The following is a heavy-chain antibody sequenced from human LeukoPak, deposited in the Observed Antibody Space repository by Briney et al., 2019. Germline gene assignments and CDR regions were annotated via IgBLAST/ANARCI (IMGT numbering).Heavy chain of an antibody. CDR3: AREGGPYRPLDY. J-gene: IGHJ4*02. CDR2: VNLQGNT. CDR1: GGSISNTNW. Sequence: SGTLSLTCGVSGGSISNTNWWTWVRQPPGKGLEWIGDVNLQGNTNYNPSLKSRVTISGDKPENQISLKLTSVTAAYTAVYYCAREGGPYRPLDYSGQGTLVTVAS. V-gene: IGHV4-4*02.